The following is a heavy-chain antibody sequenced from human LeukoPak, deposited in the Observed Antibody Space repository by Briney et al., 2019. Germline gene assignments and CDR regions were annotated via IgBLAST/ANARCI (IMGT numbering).Heavy chain of an antibody. CDR3: VSGDGRGYGSEC. Sequence: PGGCLRLSCAASGFCLSTTWMSWVRPAPGRGLEWVAIIQHDGGVTYYVDSVKGRFTISRDNAKNSLFLQMNSLRAEDTAVYYCVSGDGRGYGSECWGQGTLATVSS. CDR1: GFCLSTTW. J-gene: IGHJ4*02. V-gene: IGHV3-7*01. CDR2: IQHDGGVT. D-gene: IGHD5-18*01.